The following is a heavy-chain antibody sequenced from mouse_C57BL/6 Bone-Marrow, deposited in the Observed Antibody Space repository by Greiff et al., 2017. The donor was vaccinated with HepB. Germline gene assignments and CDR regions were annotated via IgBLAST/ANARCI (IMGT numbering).Heavy chain of an antibody. V-gene: IGHV1-39*01. CDR1: GYSFTDYN. J-gene: IGHJ4*01. Sequence: VQLKESGPELVKPGASVKISCKASGYSFTDYNMNWVKQSNGKSLEWIGVINPNYGTTSYNQKFKGKATLTVDQSSSTAYMQLNSLTSEDSAVYYCAREGLRPDYYAMDYWGQGTSVTVSS. CDR3: AREGLRPDYYAMDY. CDR2: INPNYGTT. D-gene: IGHD3-2*02.